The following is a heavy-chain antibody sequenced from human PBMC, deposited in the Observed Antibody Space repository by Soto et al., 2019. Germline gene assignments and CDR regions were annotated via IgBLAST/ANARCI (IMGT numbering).Heavy chain of an antibody. CDR3: ARGLHDVIFDY. V-gene: IGHV4-30-4*02. D-gene: IGHD3-3*01. CDR2: TLHSGYT. CDR1: RGSMGSGNYY. J-gene: IGHJ4*02. Sequence: TLYLNCIVSRGSMGSGNYYWSWIRQPPGKGLEWLGHTLHSGYTYYNPSLTSRVTISVDTSKSQFSLKLTSVTAADTAVYFCARGLHDVIFDYWGRGTLVTVS.